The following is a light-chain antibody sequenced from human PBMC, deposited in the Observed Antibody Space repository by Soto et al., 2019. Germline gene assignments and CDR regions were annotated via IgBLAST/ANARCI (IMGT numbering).Light chain of an antibody. CDR3: HQYNSWPWT. Sequence: EIVMTQSPATLSVSPGERATLSCRASQSVSSNLAWYQQKPGQAPRLLIYGASTRATGIPARFSGSGSGTEFTLTISSLQSEDFAVYSCHQYNSWPWTFGQGTKVEI. V-gene: IGKV3-15*01. CDR1: QSVSSN. J-gene: IGKJ1*01. CDR2: GAS.